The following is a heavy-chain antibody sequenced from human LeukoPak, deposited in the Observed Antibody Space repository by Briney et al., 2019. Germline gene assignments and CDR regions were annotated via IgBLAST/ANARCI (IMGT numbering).Heavy chain of an antibody. CDR2: ISYDGSNE. CDR1: GFTFSNYA. D-gene: IGHD7-27*01. CDR3: ARKFLTGRLIDY. J-gene: IGHJ4*02. Sequence: PGRSLRLSCAASGFTFSNYAMHWVRQAPGKGLEWVAVISYDGSNEYYADSVEGRFAISRDTSKNTLYLQMNGLRAEDTALYYCARKFLTGRLIDYWGQGTLVTVSS. V-gene: IGHV3-30*03.